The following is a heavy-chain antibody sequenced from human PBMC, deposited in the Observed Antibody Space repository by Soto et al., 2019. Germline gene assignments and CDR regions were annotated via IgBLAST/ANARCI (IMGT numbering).Heavy chain of an antibody. Sequence: EVQLVESGGGLVKPGGSLRLSCAASGFTFSSYSMNWVRQAPGKGLEWVSSISSSSSYIYYADSVKGRFTISRDNAQNSLYLQMNSLRAEDTAVYYCARPNYYYDSSGYYGYWGQGTLVNVSS. CDR3: ARPNYYYDSSGYYGY. CDR2: ISSSSSYI. CDR1: GFTFSSYS. J-gene: IGHJ4*02. V-gene: IGHV3-21*01. D-gene: IGHD3-22*01.